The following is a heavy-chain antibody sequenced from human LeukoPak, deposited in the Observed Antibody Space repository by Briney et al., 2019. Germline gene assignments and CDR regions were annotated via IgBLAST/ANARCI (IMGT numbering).Heavy chain of an antibody. V-gene: IGHV3-30*03. CDR3: ARRLVVPGKVDYYYGMDV. CDR1: EFTFSIYG. CDR2: ISYDVRNI. Sequence: GGSLRLSCAASEFTFSIYGMHWVRQAPGKGLEWVAGISYDVRNIFYGDSVKGRFTIARDNSKNSVYLEMNSLRADDTAVYYCARRLVVPGKVDYYYGMDVWGQGTTVTVSS. D-gene: IGHD2-21*02. J-gene: IGHJ6*02.